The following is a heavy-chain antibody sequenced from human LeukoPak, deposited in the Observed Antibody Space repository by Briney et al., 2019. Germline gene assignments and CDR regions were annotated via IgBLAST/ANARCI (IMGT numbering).Heavy chain of an antibody. Sequence: SETLSLTCTVSGGSISSDHWNWIRQPPGKGLEWIGCVYYSGSTYYNPSLKSRVTISVDMSKSQFSLRLTSVTAADTAVYYCARKHDFDIWGQGTLVTVSS. CDR3: ARKHDFDI. D-gene: IGHD2-21*01. J-gene: IGHJ3*02. V-gene: IGHV4-59*01. CDR2: VYYSGST. CDR1: GGSISSDH.